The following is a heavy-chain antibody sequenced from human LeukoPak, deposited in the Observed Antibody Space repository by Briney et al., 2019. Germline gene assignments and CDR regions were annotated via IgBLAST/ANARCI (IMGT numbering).Heavy chain of an antibody. CDR1: GGSFSGYY. Sequence: SETLSLTCAVYGGSFSGYYWSWIRQPPGKGLEWIGEINHSVSTNHNPSLTSRVTMSVDTSKNQFSLKLSSVTAADTAVYYCARVRSVVVVAAVLSIDYYGMDVWGQGTTVTVSS. CDR3: ARVRSVVVVAAVLSIDYYGMDV. J-gene: IGHJ6*02. CDR2: INHSVST. D-gene: IGHD2-15*01. V-gene: IGHV4-34*01.